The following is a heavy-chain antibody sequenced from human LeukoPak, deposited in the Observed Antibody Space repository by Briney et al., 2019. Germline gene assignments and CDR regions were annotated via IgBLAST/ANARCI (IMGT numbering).Heavy chain of an antibody. J-gene: IGHJ5*02. Sequence: GGSLRLSCAASGFTFDDYAMHWVRQAPGRGLEWVSSISGDGGSTYYVDSMKGRFTIARDNSKNSLYLQMNSLRTEDTALYYCAKDVTGYSSSWYSWFDPWGQGTLVTVSS. CDR2: ISGDGGST. D-gene: IGHD6-13*01. CDR1: GFTFDDYA. V-gene: IGHV3-43*02. CDR3: AKDVTGYSSSWYSWFDP.